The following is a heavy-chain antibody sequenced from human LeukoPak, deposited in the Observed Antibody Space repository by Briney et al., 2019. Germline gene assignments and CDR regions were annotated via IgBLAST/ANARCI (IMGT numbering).Heavy chain of an antibody. CDR2: FNPADSNT. Sequence: GESLKISCKGSGYSFTNYWIACVRQMPGKGLEWMGNFNPADSNTRYSPSFQGQVTFSDNTSISTAYMQWSSLEASDSAMYYCARHYSYHWFGYWGQGTLVTVSS. J-gene: IGHJ4*02. V-gene: IGHV5-51*01. CDR1: GYSFTNYW. D-gene: IGHD1-1*01. CDR3: ARHYSYHWFGY.